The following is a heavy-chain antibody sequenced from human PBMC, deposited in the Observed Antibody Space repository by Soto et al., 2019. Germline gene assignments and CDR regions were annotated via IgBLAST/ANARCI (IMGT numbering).Heavy chain of an antibody. J-gene: IGHJ3*02. V-gene: IGHV4-39*01. CDR1: GGSISSSSYY. D-gene: IGHD6-13*01. Sequence: SWTLSLTCTVSGGSISSSSYYWGWIRQPPVRGLECIGSIYHSWSTYYNPSLNSLVTISVDTSKNQFSLKLSSVTAADTAVYYCARHFPDVIAAARGAFDIWGQGTMDTVSS. CDR2: IYHSWST. CDR3: ARHFPDVIAAARGAFDI.